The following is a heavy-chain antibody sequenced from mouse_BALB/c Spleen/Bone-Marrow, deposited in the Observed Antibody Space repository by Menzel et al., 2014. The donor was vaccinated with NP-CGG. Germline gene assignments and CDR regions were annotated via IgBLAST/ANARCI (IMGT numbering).Heavy chain of an antibody. CDR2: IRNKANGYTT. V-gene: IGHV7-3*02. D-gene: IGHD1-1*01. Sequence: EVKLMESGGGLVQPGGSLRLSCATSGFTFTDYYMSWVRQPPGKALEWLVFIRNKANGYTTEYSASVKGRFTISRDNSQSILYLQMNTLRAEDSATYYCARDTTVVPYWYFGVWGAGTTVTVSS. CDR1: GFTFTDYY. J-gene: IGHJ1*01. CDR3: ARDTTVVPYWYFGV.